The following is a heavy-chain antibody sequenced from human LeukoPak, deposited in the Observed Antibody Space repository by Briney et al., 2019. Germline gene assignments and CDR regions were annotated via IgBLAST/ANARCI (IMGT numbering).Heavy chain of an antibody. D-gene: IGHD3-22*01. J-gene: IGHJ4*02. CDR2: INWDGSGT. V-gene: IGHV3-43*01. CDR3: ASEGGYKGPFDY. Sequence: GGSLRLSCAASGFVFDDYSMHWVRQTPGKGPEWISAINWDGSGTYYAESLKGRFTISRDNGDSTLYLQMNNLRTDDTALYYCASEGGYKGPFDYWGRGTLVTVSS. CDR1: GFVFDDYS.